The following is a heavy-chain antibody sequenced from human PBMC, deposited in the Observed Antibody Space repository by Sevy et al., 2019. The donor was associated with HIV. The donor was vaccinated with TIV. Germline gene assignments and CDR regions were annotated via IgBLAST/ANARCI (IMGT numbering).Heavy chain of an antibody. D-gene: IGHD2-2*01. CDR3: ARSPPVVVVPGAPSWFDP. CDR2: INESGIT. V-gene: IGHV4-34*01. CDR1: YGSFSGYY. Sequence: SETLSLTCAVHYGSFSGYYWNWIHQVPGKGLEWIGEINESGITYYNPSLKSRVTISVDTSKKQFSLKLNSVTAVDSAVYFGARSPPVVVVPGAPSWFDPWGQGTLVTVSS. J-gene: IGHJ5*02.